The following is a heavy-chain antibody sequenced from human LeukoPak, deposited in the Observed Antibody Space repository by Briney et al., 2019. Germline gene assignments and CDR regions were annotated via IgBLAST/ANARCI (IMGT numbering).Heavy chain of an antibody. V-gene: IGHV3-48*03. CDR3: AELGITMIGGV. Sequence: PGGSLRLSCAASGSTFSSYEMNWVRQAPGKGLEWVSYISSSGSTIYYADSVKGRFTISRDNAKNSLYLQMNSLRAEDTAVYYCAELGITMIGGVWGKGTTVTISP. CDR1: GSTFSSYE. CDR2: ISSSGSTI. J-gene: IGHJ6*04. D-gene: IGHD3-10*02.